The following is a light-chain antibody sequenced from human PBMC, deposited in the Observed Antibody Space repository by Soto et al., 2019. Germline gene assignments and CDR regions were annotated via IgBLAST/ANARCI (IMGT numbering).Light chain of an antibody. CDR3: QQYNDRPRT. CDR2: GAS. Sequence: EIVMTQSPATLSVSPGERATLSCRASQFVSTNLAWYQQRPGQAPRLLIYGASTRAIGVPARFSGSGSGTELTLTISSLQSEDFAVYYCQQYNDRPRTFGQGTKVDIK. CDR1: QFVSTN. J-gene: IGKJ1*01. V-gene: IGKV3-15*01.